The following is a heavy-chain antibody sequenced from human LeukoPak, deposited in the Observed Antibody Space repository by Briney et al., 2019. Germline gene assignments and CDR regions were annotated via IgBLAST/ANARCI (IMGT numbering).Heavy chain of an antibody. V-gene: IGHV1-2*02. D-gene: IGHD3-9*01. J-gene: IGHJ4*02. Sequence: GASVKVSCKASGYTFTGYYMHWVRQAPGQGLEWMGWINPNSGGTNYAQKFQGRVTMTRDTSISTAYMELSRLRSDDTAVYYCARAFGILTGYRNFDYWGQGTLVTVSS. CDR3: ARAFGILTGYRNFDY. CDR2: INPNSGGT. CDR1: GYTFTGYY.